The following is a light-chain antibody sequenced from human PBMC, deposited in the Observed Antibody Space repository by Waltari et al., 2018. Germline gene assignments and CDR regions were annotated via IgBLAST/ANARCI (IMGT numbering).Light chain of an antibody. CDR3: QVWDSSSDPNYV. V-gene: IGLV3-21*02. J-gene: IGLJ1*01. CDR2: DDS. Sequence: SYVLTQPPSVSVAPGQTARITCGGNNIGSKSVHWYEQKPGQAPVLVVYDDSDRPSGTPERFSGSNSGNTATLTISRVEAGDEADYYCQVWDSSSDPNYVFGTGTKVTVL. CDR1: NIGSKS.